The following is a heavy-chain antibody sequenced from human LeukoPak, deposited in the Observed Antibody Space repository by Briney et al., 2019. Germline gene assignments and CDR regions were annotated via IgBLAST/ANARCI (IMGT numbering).Heavy chain of an antibody. V-gene: IGHV4-30-4*01. CDR2: IYYSGST. CDR1: GGSISSGDYY. Sequence: SETLSLTCTLSGGSISSGDYYWSWIRQPPGKGLEWIGYIYYSGSTYYNPSLTSRVTISVDTSKNQFSLKLSPVTAADTAVYYCARDDSSGYYYDWDQGTLVTVSS. J-gene: IGHJ4*02. CDR3: ARDDSSGYYYD. D-gene: IGHD3-22*01.